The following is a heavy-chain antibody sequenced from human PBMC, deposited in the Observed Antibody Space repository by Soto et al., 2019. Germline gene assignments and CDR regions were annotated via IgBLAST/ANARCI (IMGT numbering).Heavy chain of an antibody. V-gene: IGHV1-2*04. D-gene: IGHD1-26*01. J-gene: IGHJ6*02. CDR3: ARSEAVGRLQNYYYYYGMDV. CDR2: INPNSGGT. CDR1: GYTFTNYY. Sequence: ASVKVSCKASGYTFTNYYIHWVRQAPGQGLEWMGWINPNSGGTNYAQRFQGWVTMTRDTSISTAYMELSRLRSDDTAIYYCARSEAVGRLQNYYYYYGMDVWGQGTTVTGS.